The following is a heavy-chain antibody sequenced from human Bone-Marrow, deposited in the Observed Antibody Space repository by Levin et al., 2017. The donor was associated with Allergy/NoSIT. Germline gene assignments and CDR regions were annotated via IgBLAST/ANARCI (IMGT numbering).Heavy chain of an antibody. Sequence: GESLKISCAASGFTFSSYAMSWVRQAPGKGLEWVSAISGSGGSTYYADSVKGRFTISRDNSKNTLYLQMNSLRAEDTAVYYCAKVADDSSGYWGGSDYWGQGTLVTVSS. D-gene: IGHD3-22*01. V-gene: IGHV3-23*01. CDR3: AKVADDSSGYWGGSDY. CDR2: ISGSGGST. CDR1: GFTFSSYA. J-gene: IGHJ4*02.